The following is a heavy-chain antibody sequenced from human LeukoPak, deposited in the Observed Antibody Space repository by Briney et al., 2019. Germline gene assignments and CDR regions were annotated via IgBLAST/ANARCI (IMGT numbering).Heavy chain of an antibody. Sequence: GGSLRLSCAASGFIFSNYAMSWVRQVPGRGLEWVSTISSSGDSTYVADSVNGRFTISRDNSKNSLYLQMNTVRAEDTAVYYCVKGPRPDITVAHTVENWGQGTLVTVSS. V-gene: IGHV3-23*01. CDR2: ISSSGDST. J-gene: IGHJ4*02. CDR1: GFIFSNYA. D-gene: IGHD6-19*01. CDR3: VKGPRPDITVAHTVEN.